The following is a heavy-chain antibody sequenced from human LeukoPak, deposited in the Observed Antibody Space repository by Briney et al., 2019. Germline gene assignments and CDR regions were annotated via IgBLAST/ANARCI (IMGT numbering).Heavy chain of an antibody. J-gene: IGHJ5*01. Sequence: SETLSLTCTVSGGSISSYYWSWIRQPPGKGLEWIGYIYYSGSTNYNPSLKSRVTISVDTSKNQFPLKLNSVTAADTAVYFCALAPNSNWFDFWGPGTLVTVSS. V-gene: IGHV4-59*08. D-gene: IGHD2-8*01. CDR2: IYYSGST. CDR1: GGSISSYY. CDR3: ALAPNSNWFDF.